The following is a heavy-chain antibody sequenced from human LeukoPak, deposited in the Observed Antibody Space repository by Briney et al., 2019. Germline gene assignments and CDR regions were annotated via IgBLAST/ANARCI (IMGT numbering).Heavy chain of an antibody. CDR1: GGSFSGYY. CDR3: ARSPTAAAGTPHNFQH. Sequence: SETLSLTCAVYGGSFSGYYWSWIRQPPGKGLEWIGSIYYSGSTYYNPSLKSRVTISVDTSKNQFSLKLSSVTAADTAVYYCARSPTAAAGTPHNFQHWGQGTLVTVSS. J-gene: IGHJ1*01. CDR2: IYYSGST. D-gene: IGHD6-13*01. V-gene: IGHV4-34*01.